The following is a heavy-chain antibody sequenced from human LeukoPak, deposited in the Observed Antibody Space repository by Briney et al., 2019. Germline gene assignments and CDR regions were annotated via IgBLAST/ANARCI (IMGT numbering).Heavy chain of an antibody. J-gene: IGHJ3*02. D-gene: IGHD4-17*01. CDR3: AKENFESDYGDYGEDAFDI. CDR2: ISYDGSNK. V-gene: IGHV3-30*18. Sequence: GGSLRLSCAASGFTFSSYGMHWVRQAPGKGLEWVAVISYDGSNKYYADSVKGRFTISRDNSKNTLYLQMNSLRAEDTAVYYCAKENFESDYGDYGEDAFDIWGQGTMVTVSS. CDR1: GFTFSSYG.